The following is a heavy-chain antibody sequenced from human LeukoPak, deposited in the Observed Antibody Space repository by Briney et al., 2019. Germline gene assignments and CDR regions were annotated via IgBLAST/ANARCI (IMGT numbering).Heavy chain of an antibody. J-gene: IGHJ4*02. Sequence: AAARDSCKPSGDSFTRDGIRWGCQTPGQRLQWLGWISASNGNTNYAQKFRDRVTMSTDTSTGTAYLDVRSLTSDDTAVYYCARDHSNWNYAPDFWGQGTLVIVSS. V-gene: IGHV1-18*01. D-gene: IGHD1-7*01. CDR1: GDSFTRDG. CDR3: ARDHSNWNYAPDF. CDR2: ISASNGNT.